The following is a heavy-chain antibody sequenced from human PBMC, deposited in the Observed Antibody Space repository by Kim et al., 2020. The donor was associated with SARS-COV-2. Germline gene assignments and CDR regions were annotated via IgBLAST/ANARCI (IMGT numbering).Heavy chain of an antibody. Sequence: GGSLRLSCAASGFTFSSYAMSWVRQAPGKGLEWVSGISGTGGSTYYADSVKGRFTISRDSSKNTLYLQMNSLRAEDTAVYYCAKAMTTLTTGNWFDPWGQGTLVNVSS. J-gene: IGHJ5*02. V-gene: IGHV3-23*01. D-gene: IGHD4-17*01. CDR2: ISGTGGST. CDR3: AKAMTTLTTGNWFDP. CDR1: GFTFSSYA.